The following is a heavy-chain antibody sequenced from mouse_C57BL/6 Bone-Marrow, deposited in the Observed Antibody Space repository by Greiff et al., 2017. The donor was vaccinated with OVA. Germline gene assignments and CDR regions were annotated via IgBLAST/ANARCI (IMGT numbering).Heavy chain of an antibody. J-gene: IGHJ1*03. D-gene: IGHD2-5*01. CDR1: GFTFSDFY. CDR3: ARGDSNWYFDV. CDR2: SRNKANDYTT. V-gene: IGHV7-1*01. Sequence: EVKLVESGGGLVQPGRSLRLSCATSGFTFSDFYMEWVRQAPGKGLEWIAASRNKANDYTTEYSASVKGRFIVSRDTSQSILYLQMNALRAEDTAIYYCARGDSNWYFDVWGTGTTVTVSS.